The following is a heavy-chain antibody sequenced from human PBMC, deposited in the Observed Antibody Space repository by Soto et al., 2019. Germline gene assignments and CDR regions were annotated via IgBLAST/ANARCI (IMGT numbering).Heavy chain of an antibody. CDR2: IIPLFST. CDR1: GDTFRNYA. D-gene: IGHD6-19*01. CDR3: ARDPGIAVVGRGTSFEH. Sequence: QVQLVQSGAEVKKPGSSVKVSCKASGDTFRNYAFNGVGQAPGKGLEWMGTIIPLFSTRYAQKFQGRVTMTSDESTSTVYMDLSSLKSDDTAVYYCARDPGIAVVGRGTSFEHWGQGTLVTVSS. V-gene: IGHV1-69*18. J-gene: IGHJ4*02.